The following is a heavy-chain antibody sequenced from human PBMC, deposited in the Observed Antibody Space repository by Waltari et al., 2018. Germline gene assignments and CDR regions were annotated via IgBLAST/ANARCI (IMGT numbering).Heavy chain of an antibody. D-gene: IGHD1-26*01. CDR1: GFTFGDHY. CDR3: ARAYTGSPISRVFALDV. J-gene: IGHJ3*01. V-gene: IGHV3-72*01. CDR2: ARDRPNSYTT. Sequence: QLVESGGGLVQPGGSLRLSCVGSGFTFGDHYFDWVRQAPGKGLEWVGRARDRPNSYTTEYAASVKNRFTISRDDSKNSLFLQMNNLKSEDTAMYYCARAYTGSPISRVFALDVWGQGTIVTVSS.